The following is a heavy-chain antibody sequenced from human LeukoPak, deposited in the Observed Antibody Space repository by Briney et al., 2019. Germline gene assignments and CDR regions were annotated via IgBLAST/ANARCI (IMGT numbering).Heavy chain of an antibody. Sequence: SETLSLTCTVSGYSIRSGYYWGWIRQPPGKGLEWIGSIYHSGGTYYDPSLKSRVTISVDTSKNQFSLKLSSVTAADTAVYYCARDRIYGSGSDHFDYWGQGTLVTVSS. CDR3: ARDRIYGSGSDHFDY. CDR1: GYSIRSGYY. J-gene: IGHJ4*02. CDR2: IYHSGGT. D-gene: IGHD3-10*01. V-gene: IGHV4-38-2*02.